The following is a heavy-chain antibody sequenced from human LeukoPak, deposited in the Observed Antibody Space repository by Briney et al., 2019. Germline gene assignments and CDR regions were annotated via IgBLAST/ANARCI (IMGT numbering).Heavy chain of an antibody. CDR1: GYTFTSYD. Sequence: ASVKVSCKASGYTFTSYDSNWVRQATGQGLEWMGWMNPNSGNTGYAQKFQGRVTMTRNTSISTAYMELSSLRSEDTAVYYCARVKSGSIVVVPAVPFDYWGQGTLVTVSS. D-gene: IGHD2-2*01. J-gene: IGHJ4*02. CDR3: ARVKSGSIVVVPAVPFDY. CDR2: MNPNSGNT. V-gene: IGHV1-8*01.